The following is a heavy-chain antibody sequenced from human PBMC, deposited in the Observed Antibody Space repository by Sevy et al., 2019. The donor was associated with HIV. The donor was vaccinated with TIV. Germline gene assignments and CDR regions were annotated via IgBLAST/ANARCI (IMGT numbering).Heavy chain of an antibody. D-gene: IGHD6-19*01. Sequence: GGSLRLSCAASGFTFSSYGMHWVRQAPGKGLEWVAVISYDGSNKYYADSMKGRFTISRDNSKNTLYLQMNSLRAEDTAVYYCAKSAPSSGWSPGLDYWGQGTLVTVSS. CDR3: AKSAPSSGWSPGLDY. CDR1: GFTFSSYG. J-gene: IGHJ4*02. CDR2: ISYDGSNK. V-gene: IGHV3-30*18.